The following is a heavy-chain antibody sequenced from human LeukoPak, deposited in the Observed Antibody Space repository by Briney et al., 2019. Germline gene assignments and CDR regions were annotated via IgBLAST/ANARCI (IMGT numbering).Heavy chain of an antibody. CDR3: TRDRRDGYNYVDV. CDR1: GGSISRYY. Sequence: SETLSLTCTVSGGSISRYYWSWIRQPPGKGLEWIGYISYSGSTDYNPPLKSRVTMSVDTSKNQFSLKLKSVTPADTAIYYCTRDRRDGYNYVDVWGQGTLVTVSS. D-gene: IGHD5-24*01. V-gene: IGHV4-59*01. J-gene: IGHJ4*02. CDR2: ISYSGST.